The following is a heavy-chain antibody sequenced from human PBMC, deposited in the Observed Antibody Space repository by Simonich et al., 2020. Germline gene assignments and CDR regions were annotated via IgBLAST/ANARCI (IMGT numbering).Heavy chain of an antibody. CDR2: RKKDGSGK. V-gene: IGHV3-7*01. D-gene: IGHD6-6*01. J-gene: IGHJ3*02. CDR1: GFTFSSYW. CDR3: AREGIAARDAFDI. Sequence: EVQLVESGGGLVQPGGSLRLSCAASGFTFSSYWMSWVRQDPGNGRGWVDNRKKDGSGKNYVDSVKGRVTITRDNAKNSLYLQMNSLRAEDTAVYYCAREGIAARDAFDIWGQGTMVTVSS.